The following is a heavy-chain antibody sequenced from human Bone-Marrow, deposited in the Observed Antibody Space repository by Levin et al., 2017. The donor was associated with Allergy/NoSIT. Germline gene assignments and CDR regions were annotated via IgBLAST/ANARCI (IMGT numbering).Heavy chain of an antibody. CDR3: AKLRDYDLWTLNWFDP. J-gene: IGHJ5*02. V-gene: IGHV3-23*01. CDR1: GFTFSSYA. D-gene: IGHD3-3*01. Sequence: PGGSLRLSCETSGFTFSSYAMTWVRQAPGKGLQWVSAISGSAESTYYADSLKGRFTISRDSSKKTLYLQMNSLRAEDTAVYYCAKLRDYDLWTLNWFDPWGQGTLVTVSA. CDR2: ISGSAEST.